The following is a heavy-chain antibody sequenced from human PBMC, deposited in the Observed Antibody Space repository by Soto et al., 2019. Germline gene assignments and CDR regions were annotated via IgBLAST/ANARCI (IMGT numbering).Heavy chain of an antibody. CDR1: GGSFSGHY. CDR2: INESGST. J-gene: IGHJ5*02. CDR3: ARSRRGFGSSWYDWFDP. V-gene: IGHV4-34*01. Sequence: QVQLQQWGAGLLKPSETLSLTCAVYGGSFSGHYWSWIRQPPGKGLEWIGEINESGSTKYNPSLKSRVTTSLDTSKNQFSLKLSSVTAADTAVYYCARSRRGFGSSWYDWFDPWGQGTLVTVSS. D-gene: IGHD6-13*01.